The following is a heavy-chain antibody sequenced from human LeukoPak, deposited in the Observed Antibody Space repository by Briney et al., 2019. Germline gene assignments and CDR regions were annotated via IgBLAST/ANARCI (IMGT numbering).Heavy chain of an antibody. Sequence: SETLSLTCTVSGDSMSSYYWSWIRQPPGKGLEWIAYISYSGSTKYNPSLQNRVTISIDTSKDQFSLNLSSVTAADTAVYYCARETLSGSTLDIWGQGTLVTVSS. CDR1: GDSMSSYY. CDR2: ISYSGST. CDR3: ARETLSGSTLDI. D-gene: IGHD1-26*01. V-gene: IGHV4-59*12. J-gene: IGHJ3*02.